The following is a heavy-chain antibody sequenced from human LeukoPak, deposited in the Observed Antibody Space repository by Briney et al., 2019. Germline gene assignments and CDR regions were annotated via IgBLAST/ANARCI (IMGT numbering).Heavy chain of an antibody. CDR3: ARTSGGDFWSHYYYMDV. V-gene: IGHV3-74*01. CDR1: GFTFSSYW. D-gene: IGHD3-3*01. CDR2: INTDGSST. Sequence: GGSLRLSCAASGFTFSSYWMHWVRQAPGKGLVWVSRINTDGSSTSYADSVKGRFTISRDNAKNTLYLQMNSLRAEDTAVYYCARTSGGDFWSHYYYMDVWGKGTTVTVSS. J-gene: IGHJ6*03.